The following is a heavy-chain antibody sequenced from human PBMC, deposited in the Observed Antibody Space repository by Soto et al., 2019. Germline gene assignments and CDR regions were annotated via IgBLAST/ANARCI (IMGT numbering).Heavy chain of an antibody. Sequence: PSETLSLTCTVSGGSVSSGSYYWSWIRQPPGRGLEWIGYIYYSGSTNYNPSLKSRVTISVDTSKNQFSLKLSSVTAADTAVYYCARYFCYYDSSGYYCPFDYWGQGTLVTV. D-gene: IGHD3-22*01. CDR1: GGSVSSGSYY. CDR3: ARYFCYYDSSGYYCPFDY. V-gene: IGHV4-61*01. J-gene: IGHJ4*02. CDR2: IYYSGST.